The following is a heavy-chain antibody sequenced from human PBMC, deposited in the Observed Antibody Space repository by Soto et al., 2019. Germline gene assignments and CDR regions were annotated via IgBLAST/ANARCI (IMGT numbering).Heavy chain of an antibody. CDR1: GFTFSSYS. Sequence: EVQLVESGGGLVQPGGSLRLSCVASGFTFSSYSMNWVRQAPGKGLEWVSYISSSSSTIYYADSVKGRFTISRDNAKNALYLQMNRLRAEETAVYYCARDLNYGLFAYWGQGTLVTVSS. CDR3: ARDLNYGLFAY. CDR2: ISSSSSTI. D-gene: IGHD4-17*01. J-gene: IGHJ4*02. V-gene: IGHV3-48*01.